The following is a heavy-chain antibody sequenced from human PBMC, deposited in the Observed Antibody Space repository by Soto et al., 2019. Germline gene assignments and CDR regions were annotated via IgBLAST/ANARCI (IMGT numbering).Heavy chain of an antibody. CDR1: GFTLSSSG. V-gene: IGHV3-33*01. CDR3: ARENWKYGYFHH. D-gene: IGHD1-7*01. J-gene: IGHJ4*02. Sequence: QVQLVELGGGVVQPGRSLRLSCAASGFTLSSSGMHWVRQAPGKGLEWVAVIWYDESYKYNVDSVKGRFTISRDNSKNTLDLEMNSLRAEDTALYYEARENWKYGYFHHWGQGTLVAVSS. CDR2: IWYDESYK.